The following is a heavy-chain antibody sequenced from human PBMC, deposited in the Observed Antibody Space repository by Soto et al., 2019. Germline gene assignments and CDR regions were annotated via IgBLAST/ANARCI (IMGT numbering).Heavy chain of an antibody. CDR2: VNHGGTS. Sequence: PSETLSLTCAVHGGSFSGYYWDWIRQPPGKGLEWIGEVNHGGTSNYNPSLKSRAIISVDTSKNQFSLKLSSVTAADTTLYYCARSHIVPRLFMFPYDYWGQGTPVTVSS. D-gene: IGHD2-21*01. CDR1: GGSFSGYY. V-gene: IGHV4-34*01. CDR3: ARSHIVPRLFMFPYDY. J-gene: IGHJ4*02.